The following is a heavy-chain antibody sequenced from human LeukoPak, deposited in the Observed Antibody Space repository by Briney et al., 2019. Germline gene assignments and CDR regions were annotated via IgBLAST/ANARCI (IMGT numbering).Heavy chain of an antibody. CDR2: IRYDGSNK. CDR1: GFTFSSYG. Sequence: GGSLRLSCAASGFTFSSYGMHWVRQAPGKGLGWVAFIRYDGSNKYYADSVKGRFTISRDNSKNTLYLQMKSLRPEDTAVYFCATDGVICSSTSCDYYYYIDVWGKGTPVTVSS. V-gene: IGHV3-30*02. J-gene: IGHJ6*03. CDR3: ATDGVICSSTSCDYYYYIDV. D-gene: IGHD2-2*01.